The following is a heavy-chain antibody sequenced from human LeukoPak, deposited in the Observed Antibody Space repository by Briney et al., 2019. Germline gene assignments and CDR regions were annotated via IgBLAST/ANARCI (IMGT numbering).Heavy chain of an antibody. J-gene: IGHJ4*02. CDR1: GFIVSNYE. CDR2: INSGGAPI. D-gene: IGHD3-3*01. CDR3: AKEEWLYFDY. V-gene: IGHV3-48*03. Sequence: GGSLRLSCAASGFIVSNYEMNWVRQAPGKGLEWIAYINSGGAPIRYADSVKGRFTISRDNSKNTLYLQMNSLRAEDTAVYYCAKEEWLYFDYWGQGTLVTVSS.